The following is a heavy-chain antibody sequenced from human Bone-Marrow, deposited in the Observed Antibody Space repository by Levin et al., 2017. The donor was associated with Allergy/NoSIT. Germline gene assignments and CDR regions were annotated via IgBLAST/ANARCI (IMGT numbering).Heavy chain of an antibody. V-gene: IGHV4-38-2*02. D-gene: IGHD1-26*01. CDR2: IYHSGNT. J-gene: IGHJ6*03. CDR3: AREYSGYYIDV. Sequence: ESLKISCAVSGYSISSGHSWGWIRQPPGKGLERFGSIYHSGNTYYNPSLKARVTISVDTSKNQFSLKLSSVTAADTAVYYCAREYSGYYIDVWGKGTTVTVSS. CDR1: GYSISSGHS.